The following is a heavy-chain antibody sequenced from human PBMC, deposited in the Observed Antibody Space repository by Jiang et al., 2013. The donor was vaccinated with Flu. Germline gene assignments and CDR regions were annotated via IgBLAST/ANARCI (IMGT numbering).Heavy chain of an antibody. CDR3: ATRGGDGYNYLDY. Sequence: SGAEVKKTGSSVKVSCKASGYTFTYRYLHWVRQAPGQALEWMGWITPFNGNTNYAQKFQDRVTITRDRSMSTAYMELSSLRSEDTAMYYCATRGGDGYNYLDYWGQGTLVTVSS. J-gene: IGHJ4*02. CDR2: ITPFNGNT. V-gene: IGHV1-45*02. CDR1: GYTFTYRY. D-gene: IGHD5-24*01.